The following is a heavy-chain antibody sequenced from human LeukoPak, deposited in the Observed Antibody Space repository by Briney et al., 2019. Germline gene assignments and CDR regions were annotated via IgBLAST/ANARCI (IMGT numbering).Heavy chain of an antibody. Sequence: GGSLRLSCAASGFTFSSYAMRWVRQAPGKGLEWVAVISYDGSNKYYADSVKGRFTISRDNSKNTLYLQMNSLKTEDTAVYYCTAQYDYVWGSYRPWPYWGQGTLVTVSS. D-gene: IGHD3-16*02. CDR3: TAQYDYVWGSYRPWPY. CDR2: ISYDGSNK. V-gene: IGHV3-30-3*01. J-gene: IGHJ4*02. CDR1: GFTFSSYA.